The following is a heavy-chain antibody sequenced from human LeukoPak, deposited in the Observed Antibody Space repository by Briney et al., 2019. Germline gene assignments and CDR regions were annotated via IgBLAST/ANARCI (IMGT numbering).Heavy chain of an antibody. CDR2: IYYRGST. V-gene: IGHV4-59*08. D-gene: IGHD1-26*01. CDR1: GGSMTSYY. Sequence: SETLSLTCSVSGGSMTSYYWSWIRRPPGKGLEWIGYIYYRGSTNYNPSLKSRVTISVDTSKKQFSLKLRSVTAADTAMYYCARHGWELLENGLDVWGQGTTVTVSS. J-gene: IGHJ6*02. CDR3: ARHGWELLENGLDV.